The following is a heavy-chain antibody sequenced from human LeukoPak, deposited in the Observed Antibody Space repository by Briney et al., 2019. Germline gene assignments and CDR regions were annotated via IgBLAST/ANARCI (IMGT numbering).Heavy chain of an antibody. CDR2: INHSGST. D-gene: IGHD5-18*01. CDR1: GGSFSGYY. J-gene: IGHJ4*02. CDR3: ARDGNSYGPDFDY. V-gene: IGHV4-34*01. Sequence: SETLSLTCAVYGGSFSGYYWSWIRQPPGKGLEWIGEINHSGSTNYNPSLKSRVTISVDTSKNQFSLKLSSVTAADTAVYYCARDGNSYGPDFDYWGQGTLVTVSS.